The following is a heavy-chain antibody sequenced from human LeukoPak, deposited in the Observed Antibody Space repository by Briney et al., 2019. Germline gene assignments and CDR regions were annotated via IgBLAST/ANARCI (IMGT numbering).Heavy chain of an antibody. CDR2: NNSDGSST. CDR3: ARGEHYYDSSGYYYL. V-gene: IGHV3-74*01. CDR1: GFTFSSYW. D-gene: IGHD3-22*01. J-gene: IGHJ5*02. Sequence: GGSLRLSCAASGFTFSSYWMHWVRQAPGKGLVWVSRNNSDGSSTSYADSVKGRFTISRDNAKNTLYLQMNSLRAEDTAVYYCARGEHYYDSSGYYYLWGQGTLVTVSS.